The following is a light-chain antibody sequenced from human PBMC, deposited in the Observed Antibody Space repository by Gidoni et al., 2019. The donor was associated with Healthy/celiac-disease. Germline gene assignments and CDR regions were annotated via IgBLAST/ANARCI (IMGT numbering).Light chain of an antibody. CDR2: AAS. Sequence: DIQMTQSPSSLSASVGDRVTITCRASQSISSYLNWYQQKPGKAPKLLIYAASSLQSGVPSRFSGSGSGTDFTLTISSLQPEDFATYYCQQSYSTPVTCGQXTKVEIK. V-gene: IGKV1-39*01. CDR1: QSISSY. J-gene: IGKJ1*01. CDR3: QQSYSTPVT.